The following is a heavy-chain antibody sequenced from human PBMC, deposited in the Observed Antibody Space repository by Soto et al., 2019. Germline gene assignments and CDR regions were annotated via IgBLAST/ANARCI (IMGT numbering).Heavy chain of an antibody. CDR2: VNPDIGDT. V-gene: IGHV1-3*01. Sequence: QVHLVQSGAEVKKPGASVMISCKTSGYPFTTSGLHWLRQAPGQSLEWMGWVNPDIGDTKYSPKFQDRFTITADTTASRGYMEWSRRRAEDTALYYCARVSEDDRVFTVPMRGGWLASWGHGTLVNVSS. CDR3: ARVSEDDRVFTVPMRGGWLAS. D-gene: IGHD4-4*01. CDR1: GYPFTTSG. J-gene: IGHJ5*01.